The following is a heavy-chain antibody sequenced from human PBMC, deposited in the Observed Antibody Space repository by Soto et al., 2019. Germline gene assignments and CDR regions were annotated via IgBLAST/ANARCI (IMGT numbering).Heavy chain of an antibody. J-gene: IGHJ4*02. D-gene: IGHD3-10*01. V-gene: IGHV3-30*18. Sequence: GGSLRLSCAASGFTFSSYGMHWVRQAPGKGLEWVAVISYDGSNKYYADSVKGRFTISRDNSKNTLYLQMNSLRAEDTAVYYCAKDWYYYGSGSYWLDYWGQGTLVTDSS. CDR1: GFTFSSYG. CDR3: AKDWYYYGSGSYWLDY. CDR2: ISYDGSNK.